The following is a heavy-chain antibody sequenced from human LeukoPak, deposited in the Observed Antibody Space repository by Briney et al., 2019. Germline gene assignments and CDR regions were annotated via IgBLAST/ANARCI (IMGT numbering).Heavy chain of an antibody. CDR3: ARGPPTDYYDSSGFYYVFDY. CDR2: IKDIGIT. J-gene: IGHJ4*02. Sequence: SETLSLTCAVYGGSFSGYYWSWIRQPPGKGLEWIGEIKDIGITNYNPSLKSRVTISVDTSKNQFSLKLSSVTAADTAVYFCARGPPTDYYDSSGFYYVFDYWGQGTLVTVSS. D-gene: IGHD3-22*01. CDR1: GGSFSGYY. V-gene: IGHV4-34*01.